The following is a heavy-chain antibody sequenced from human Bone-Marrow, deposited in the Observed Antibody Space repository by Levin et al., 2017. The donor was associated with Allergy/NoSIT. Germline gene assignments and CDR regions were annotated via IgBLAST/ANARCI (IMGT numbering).Heavy chain of an antibody. CDR1: GFSFSAAE. V-gene: IGHV3-48*03. Sequence: PGGSLRLSCAASGFSFSAAEMNWVRQAPGKGLEWISYIDPSGNTIYYADSVRGRFTVSRDNAQSSLFLHMNSLRGEDTGVYYCGKRIGYSIVAGVGDLWGQGTLVSVSS. CDR3: GKRIGYSIVAGVGDL. CDR2: IDPSGNTI. J-gene: IGHJ5*02. D-gene: IGHD2-21*01.